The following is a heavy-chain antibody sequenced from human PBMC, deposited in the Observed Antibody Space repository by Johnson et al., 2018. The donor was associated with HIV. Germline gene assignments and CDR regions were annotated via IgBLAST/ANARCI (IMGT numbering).Heavy chain of an antibody. CDR1: GITVGTNY. D-gene: IGHD3-22*01. J-gene: IGHJ3*02. CDR3: ASCGSDSSGRGAFDI. V-gene: IGHV3-66*02. CDR2: IFSVGDV. Sequence: VQLVESGGGLVQPGGSLRLSCAASGITVGTNYMSWVRQAPGKGLEWVSVIFSVGDVYYADSVKGRFTISRDNSKNTLYLQMNSLRAEDTAGYYCASCGSDSSGRGAFDIWGQGTMVTVSS.